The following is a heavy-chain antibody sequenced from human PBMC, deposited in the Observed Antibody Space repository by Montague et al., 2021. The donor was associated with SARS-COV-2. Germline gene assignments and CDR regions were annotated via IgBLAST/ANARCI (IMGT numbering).Heavy chain of an antibody. Sequence: SETLSLTCHVYGASFSGYYWSWVRQSPGKGLEWIGEVIHSGTTNYNPSLKSRLSISLDTSKNHFSLRLSSVTAADTAVYYCARSESPSYSSSPFDYWGQGTLVTVSS. CDR3: ARSESPSYSSSPFDY. J-gene: IGHJ4*02. D-gene: IGHD6-13*01. CDR1: GASFSGYY. CDR2: VIHSGTT. V-gene: IGHV4-34*12.